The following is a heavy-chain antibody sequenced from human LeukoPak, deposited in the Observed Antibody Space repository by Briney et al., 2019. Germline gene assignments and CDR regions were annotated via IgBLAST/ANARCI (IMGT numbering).Heavy chain of an antibody. V-gene: IGHV4-59*08. J-gene: IGHJ4*02. CDR3: ARGPTYQPIDF. Sequence: SETLSLTCTVSGGSLSNYYWSWIRQPPGKGLEWIGYIHYSGSPNYNPSLKSRVTISVDTSKNHFSLKLSSVTAADTAVYYCARGPTYQPIDFWGQGTLVTVSS. CDR1: GGSLSNYY. D-gene: IGHD3-16*01. CDR2: IHYSGSP.